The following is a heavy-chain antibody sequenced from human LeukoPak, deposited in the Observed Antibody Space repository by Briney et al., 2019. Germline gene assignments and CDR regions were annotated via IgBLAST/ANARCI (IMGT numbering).Heavy chain of an antibody. J-gene: IGHJ5*01. CDR3: AKPISGGLAVTADWFAP. Sequence: GGSLRLSREDPGFALSVFAMSPLPPAPEKGLECVSPIQAHSDTRSYAASVRGRFPIHRDNPKNTLYLQLNTLRADDAAVSHCAKPISGGLAVTADWFAPWGQGTLVVVSS. D-gene: IGHD6-19*01. CDR2: IQAHSDTR. CDR1: GFALSVFA. V-gene: IGHV3-23*01.